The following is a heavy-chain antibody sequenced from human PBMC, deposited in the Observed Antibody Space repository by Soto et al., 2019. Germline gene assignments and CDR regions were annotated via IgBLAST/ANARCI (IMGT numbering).Heavy chain of an antibody. Sequence: QITLKESGPSPVQPTQPLTVTCTFSGFSLSNSGVGVAWIRQPPGKALEGLALIYGDNDKRYSPSLKTRLTITKDTSKNQVVLTMTNMDPVDTATYYCAHCTLHDYGDYDPGTSHVFDSWGQGTLVTVSS. V-gene: IGHV2-5*02. J-gene: IGHJ4*02. CDR2: IYGDNDK. CDR3: AHCTLHDYGDYDPGTSHVFDS. D-gene: IGHD4-17*01. CDR1: GFSLSNSGVG.